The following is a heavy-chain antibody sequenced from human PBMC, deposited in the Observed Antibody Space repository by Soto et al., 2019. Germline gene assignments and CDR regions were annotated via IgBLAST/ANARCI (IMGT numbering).Heavy chain of an antibody. CDR3: AKDKGADGSGWPSDAFDI. CDR1: GFTFSSYA. J-gene: IGHJ3*02. Sequence: GGSLRLSCAASGFTFSSYAMTWVRQAPGKGLEWVSVISGGGTKKYYQDSVKGRFTISRDNSKNTLHLQMNSLTAGDTALYYCAKDKGADGSGWPSDAFDIWGQGTMVTVSS. D-gene: IGHD6-19*01. V-gene: IGHV3-23*01. CDR2: ISGGGTKK.